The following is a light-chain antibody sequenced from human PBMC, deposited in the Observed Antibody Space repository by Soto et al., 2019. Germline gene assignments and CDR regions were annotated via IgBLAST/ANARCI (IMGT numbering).Light chain of an antibody. CDR2: LGS. CDR1: QSLLHSNGYNY. CDR3: MQALQSPLT. V-gene: IGKV2-28*01. Sequence: DIVMTQSPLSLPVTPGEPASISCRSSQSLLHSNGYNYLDWYLRNPGQSPQLLIYLGSNRASGVNDRFSGCGSGTDFTLKISRVEAEDVGVYYCMQALQSPLTFGGGTKVEIK. J-gene: IGKJ4*01.